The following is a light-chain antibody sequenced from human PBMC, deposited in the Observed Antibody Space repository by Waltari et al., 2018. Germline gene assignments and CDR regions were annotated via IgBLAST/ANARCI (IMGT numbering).Light chain of an antibody. J-gene: IGKJ2*01. CDR3: QQRRT. Sequence: EIVLTQSPATLSLSPGERATLSCRASQSVSSYLAWYQQNPGQAPRLLIYDASNRATGIPARFSGSGSGTDFTLTISSLEPEDFAVYYCQQRRTFGQGTKLEI. CDR1: QSVSSY. V-gene: IGKV3-11*01. CDR2: DAS.